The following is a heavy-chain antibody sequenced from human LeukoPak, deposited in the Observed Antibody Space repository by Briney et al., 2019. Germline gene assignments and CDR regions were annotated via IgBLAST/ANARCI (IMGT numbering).Heavy chain of an antibody. Sequence: SQNLALICTVSGGCIRRGGDCGSWIRQHPGMGLEWIGYIYYSGSTYYNPSLKSRVTISVDTSKNQFSLKLSSVTAADTAVYYCARSSEYSSSFPFDYWGQGTLVTVSS. D-gene: IGHD6-6*01. CDR1: GGCIRRGGDC. CDR3: ARSSEYSSSFPFDY. J-gene: IGHJ4*02. V-gene: IGHV4-31*03. CDR2: IYYSGST.